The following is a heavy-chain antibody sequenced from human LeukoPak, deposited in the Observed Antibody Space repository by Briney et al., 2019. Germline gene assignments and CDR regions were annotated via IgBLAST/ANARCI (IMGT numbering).Heavy chain of an antibody. Sequence: PGGSLRLSCAASEFTFTNYAMSWARQAPGEGLEWVSAISSSGAVTSYANSVRGRFTISRDNSKNTVYLQMNSLTAEDTAIYYSARNRHDSARLPFDPWGQGTLVTVSS. D-gene: IGHD3-22*01. J-gene: IGHJ5*02. CDR3: ARNRHDSARLPFDP. V-gene: IGHV3-23*01. CDR2: ISSSGAVT. CDR1: EFTFTNYA.